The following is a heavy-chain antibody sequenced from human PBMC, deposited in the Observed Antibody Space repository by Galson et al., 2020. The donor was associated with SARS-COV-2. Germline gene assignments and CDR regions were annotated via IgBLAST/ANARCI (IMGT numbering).Heavy chain of an antibody. J-gene: IGHJ4*02. CDR2: IYYDGST. CDR3: DRLKASAAIDD. V-gene: IGHV4-31*03. D-gene: IGHD2-2*01. Sequence: SETLSLTCTVSGGSIKSGGYYWSWIRQHPGKGLEWIGYIYYDGSTYYNPSLKGRVSISVDTSKNQIYLNVTSLTAADTAVYYGDRLKASAAIDDWGQGTLVTVSS. CDR1: GGSIKSGGYY.